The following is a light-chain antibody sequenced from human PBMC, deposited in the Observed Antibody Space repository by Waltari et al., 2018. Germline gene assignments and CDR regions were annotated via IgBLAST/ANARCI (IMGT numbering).Light chain of an antibody. J-gene: IGKJ2*01. CDR3: QHYNIWPPGYT. CDR1: QSFGSN. Sequence: EMVMTQSPAPLSVSPGERATLSCRASQSFGSNVAWYQQKPGQAPRLLIYGASTRATVIPARFSGSGSGTEFTLTISSLQSEDFAVYYCQHYNIWPPGYTFGQGTKLEIK. V-gene: IGKV3-15*01. CDR2: GAS.